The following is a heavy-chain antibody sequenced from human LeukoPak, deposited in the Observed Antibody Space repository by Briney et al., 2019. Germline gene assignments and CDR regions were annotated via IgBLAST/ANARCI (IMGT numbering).Heavy chain of an antibody. V-gene: IGHV3-30*18. J-gene: IGHJ4*02. Sequence: PGGSLRLSCAASGSTFSSYGMHWVRQAPGKGLEWVAVISYDGSNKYYADSVKGRFTISRDNSKNTLYLQMNSLRAEDTAVYYCAKDLSRGFGELLSSPYDYWGQGTLVTVSS. D-gene: IGHD3-10*01. CDR2: ISYDGSNK. CDR3: AKDLSRGFGELLSSPYDY. CDR1: GSTFSSYG.